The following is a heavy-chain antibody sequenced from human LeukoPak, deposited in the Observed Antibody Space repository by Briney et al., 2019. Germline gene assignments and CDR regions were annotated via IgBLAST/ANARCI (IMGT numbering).Heavy chain of an antibody. CDR2: ISAYNGNT. CDR1: GYTFTSYG. Sequence: ASVKVSCKASGYTFTSYGISWVRQAPGQGPEWMGWISAYNGNTNYAQKLQGRVTMTTDTSTSTVYMELRSLRSDDTAVYYCARDRSRIAAAGIGDYWGQGTLVTVSS. D-gene: IGHD6-13*01. CDR3: ARDRSRIAAAGIGDY. V-gene: IGHV1-18*01. J-gene: IGHJ4*02.